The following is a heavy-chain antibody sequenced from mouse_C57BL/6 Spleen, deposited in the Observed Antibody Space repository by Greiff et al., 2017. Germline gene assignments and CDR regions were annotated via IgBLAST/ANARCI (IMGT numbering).Heavy chain of an antibody. CDR1: GFTFSSYA. Sequence: EVHLVESGGGLVKPGGSLKLSCAASGFTFSSYAMSWVRQTPEKRLEWVATISDGGSYTYYPDNVKGRFTISRDNAKNNLYLQMSHLKSEDTAMYYCARDVLSYFDYWGQGTTLTVSS. V-gene: IGHV5-4*01. CDR2: ISDGGSYT. J-gene: IGHJ2*01. CDR3: ARDVLSYFDY.